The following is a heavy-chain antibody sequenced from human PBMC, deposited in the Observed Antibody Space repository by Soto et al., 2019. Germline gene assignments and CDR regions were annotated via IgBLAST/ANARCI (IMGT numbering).Heavy chain of an antibody. CDR1: GGTFSSYA. J-gene: IGHJ6*02. V-gene: IGHV1-69*13. CDR2: IIPIFGTA. CDR3: ALGYCSRTSCPRVYYGMDV. D-gene: IGHD2-2*01. Sequence: SVKGYCKASGGTFSSYAISWVRQAPGQGLEWMGGIIPIFGTANYAQKFQGRVTITADESKSTAYMELSSLRSEDPAVYYCALGYCSRTSCPRVYYGMDVWGQGTTVRVSS.